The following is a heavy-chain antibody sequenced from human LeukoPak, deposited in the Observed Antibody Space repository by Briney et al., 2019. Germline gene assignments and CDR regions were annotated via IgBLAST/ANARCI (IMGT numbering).Heavy chain of an antibody. CDR3: ARGHYGDDFDY. J-gene: IGHJ4*02. CDR1: DGSFSGYY. D-gene: IGHD4-17*01. CDR2: INHSGST. Sequence: SETLSFTCAVYDGSFSGYYWSWIRQPPGKGLEWIGEINHSGSTNYNPSLKSRVTISVDTSKNQFSLKLSSVTAADTAVYYCARGHYGDDFDYWGQGTLVTVSS. V-gene: IGHV4-34*01.